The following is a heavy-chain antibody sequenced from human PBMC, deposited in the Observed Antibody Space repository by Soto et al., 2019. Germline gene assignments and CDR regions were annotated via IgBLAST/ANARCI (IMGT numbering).Heavy chain of an antibody. Sequence: SETLSLTCAVYGGSFSGFHWSWIRQPPGKGLEWIGEINHSGSTNYNPSLKSRVTISIDTSKNQFSLKLSSLTAADTAVYYCARGRVVPAAKENYYYMDVWGKGPTVTVSS. J-gene: IGHJ6*03. V-gene: IGHV4-34*01. CDR3: ARGRVVPAAKENYYYMDV. CDR2: INHSGST. D-gene: IGHD2-2*01. CDR1: GGSFSGFH.